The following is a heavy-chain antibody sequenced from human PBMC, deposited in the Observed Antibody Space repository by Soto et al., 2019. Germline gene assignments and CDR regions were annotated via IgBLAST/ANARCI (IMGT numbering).Heavy chain of an antibody. CDR2: ITASGGSA. J-gene: IGHJ5*01. D-gene: IGHD2-21*02. CDR3: AKGGSYCGGDCLGNWLDS. CDR1: GFTFSHYA. Sequence: EVQLLESGGGLEHSGGSLRLSCAASGFTFSHYAMSWVRQAPGKGLQWVSTITASGGSASYADSMKGRFTISRDNSKNTLYLQMHSLRAEDTAVYYCAKGGSYCGGDCLGNWLDSWGQGTLVGVSS. V-gene: IGHV3-23*01.